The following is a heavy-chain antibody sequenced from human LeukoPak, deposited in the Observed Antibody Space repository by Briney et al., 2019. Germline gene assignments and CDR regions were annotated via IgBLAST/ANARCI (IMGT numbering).Heavy chain of an antibody. J-gene: IGHJ6*02. Sequence: GGSLRLSCAASGFTFSTYTINWVRQAPGKGLEWVSSISSSSSYIYYADSVKGRFTISRDNAKNSLYLQMNSLRAEDTAVYYCAREYYYDSSGYWAGYYYGMDVWGQGTTVTVSS. D-gene: IGHD3-22*01. V-gene: IGHV3-21*01. CDR3: AREYYYDSSGYWAGYYYGMDV. CDR2: ISSSSSYI. CDR1: GFTFSTYT.